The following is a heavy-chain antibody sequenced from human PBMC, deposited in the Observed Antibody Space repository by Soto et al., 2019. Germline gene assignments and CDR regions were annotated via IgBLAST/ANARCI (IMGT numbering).Heavy chain of an antibody. CDR3: AREQRSATKTTYNWFDP. CDR2: INHSGST. CDR1: GGCVSGYY. V-gene: IGHV4-34*01. J-gene: IGHJ5*02. Sequence: SETLSLTCAVCGGCVSGYYWSWIRKHPGKGLEWIGEINHSGSTNYNPSLKSRVTISVDTSKNQFSLKLSSVTAADTAVYYCAREQRSATKTTYNWFDPWGQGTLVTVSS. D-gene: IGHD1-26*01.